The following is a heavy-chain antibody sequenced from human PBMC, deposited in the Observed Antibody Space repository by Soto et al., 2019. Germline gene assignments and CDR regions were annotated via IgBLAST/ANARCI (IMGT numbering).Heavy chain of an antibody. CDR3: ARVGRITIFGVVTPPPDYYYYGMDV. V-gene: IGHV1-18*01. CDR2: ISAYNGNT. CDR1: GYTFTSYG. D-gene: IGHD3-3*01. J-gene: IGHJ6*02. Sequence: QVQLVQSGAEVKKPGASVKVSCKASGYTFTSYGISWVRQAPGQGLEWMGWISAYNGNTNYAQKLQGRVTMTTDTPTSTAYMELRSLRSDDTAVYYCARVGRITIFGVVTPPPDYYYYGMDVWGQGTTVTVSS.